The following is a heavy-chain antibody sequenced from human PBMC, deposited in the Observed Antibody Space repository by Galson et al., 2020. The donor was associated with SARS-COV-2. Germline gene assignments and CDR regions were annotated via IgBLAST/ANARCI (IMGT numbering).Heavy chain of an antibody. CDR3: ASTIFGVASN. Sequence: SETLSLTCPVSGGSISSSSYYWGWLRQPPGKGLEWTGRIDYSRSTYYNPSLKSRVTISVDTSKHQFSLTLSSVTAADTAVYYCASTIFGVASNWGQGTLVTVSS. CDR1: GGSISSSSYY. CDR2: IDYSRST. J-gene: IGHJ4*02. D-gene: IGHD3-3*01. V-gene: IGHV4-39*01.